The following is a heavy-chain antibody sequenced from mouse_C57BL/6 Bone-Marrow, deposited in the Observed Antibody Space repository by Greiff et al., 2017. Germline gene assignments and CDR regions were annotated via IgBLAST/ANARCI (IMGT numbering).Heavy chain of an antibody. J-gene: IGHJ2*01. V-gene: IGHV3-6*01. Sequence: LQESGPGLVKPSQSLSLTCSVTGYSITSGYYWNWIRQFPGNKLEWMGYINYDGCNNYNPSLKNRFSITRDTSKNQVYLKLNSVTTEDTATDYCAREGVYESNDGWYFDYWGQGTTLTVSS. D-gene: IGHD2-5*01. CDR1: GYSITSGYY. CDR2: INYDGCN. CDR3: AREGVYESNDGWYFDY.